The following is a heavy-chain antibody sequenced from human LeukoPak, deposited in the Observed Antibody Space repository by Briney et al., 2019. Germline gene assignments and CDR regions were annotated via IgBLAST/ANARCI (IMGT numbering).Heavy chain of an antibody. V-gene: IGHV1-8*01. D-gene: IGHD3-16*02. CDR2: MNPNSGNT. Sequence: GSSVKVSCKASGYTFTSYDINWVRQATGQGLEWMGWMNPNSGNTGYAQKFQGRVTMTRNTSISTTYMELSSLRSEDTAVYYCAKESNPNYDYVWGSYRGDYYFDYWGQGTLVTVSS. CDR3: AKESNPNYDYVWGSYRGDYYFDY. J-gene: IGHJ4*02. CDR1: GYTFTSYD.